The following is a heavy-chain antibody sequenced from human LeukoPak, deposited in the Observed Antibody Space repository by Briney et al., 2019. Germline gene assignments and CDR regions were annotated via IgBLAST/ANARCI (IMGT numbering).Heavy chain of an antibody. Sequence: ASVKVSCKASGYTFTSYAMHWVRQAPGQRLEWMGWINAGNGNTKYSQKFQGRVTITRDTSASTAYVELSSLRSEDTAVYYCAREIVEQIAAASFDYWGQGTLVTVSS. V-gene: IGHV1-3*01. CDR1: GYTFTSYA. J-gene: IGHJ4*02. CDR2: INAGNGNT. D-gene: IGHD6-13*01. CDR3: AREIVEQIAAASFDY.